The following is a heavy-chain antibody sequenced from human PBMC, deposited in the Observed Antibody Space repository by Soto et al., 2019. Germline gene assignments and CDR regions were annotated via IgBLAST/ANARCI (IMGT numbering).Heavy chain of an antibody. CDR1: GYTFTSYG. D-gene: IGHD6-13*01. J-gene: IGHJ4*02. CDR2: ISAYNGNT. V-gene: IGHV1-18*01. CDR3: ARWPLIYVIAAAGTYYFDY. Sequence: ASVKVSCKASGYTFTSYGISWVRQAPGQGLEWMGWISAYNGNTNYAQKLQGRVTMTTDTSTSTAYMELRSLRSDDTAVYYCARWPLIYVIAAAGTYYFDYWGQGTLVTVSS.